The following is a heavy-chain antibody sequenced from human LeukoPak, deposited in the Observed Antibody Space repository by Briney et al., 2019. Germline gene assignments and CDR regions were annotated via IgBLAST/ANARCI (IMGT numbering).Heavy chain of an antibody. V-gene: IGHV4-4*07. Sequence: SETLSLTCTVSGGSISSYYWSWIRQPAGEGLEWIGRIYTSGSTNYNPSLKSRVTMSVDTSKNQFSLKLSSVTAADTAVYYCARVVVHYDSSGYLTYIDYWGQGTLVTVSS. CDR2: IYTSGST. J-gene: IGHJ4*02. CDR1: GGSISSYY. CDR3: ARVVVHYDSSGYLTYIDY. D-gene: IGHD3-22*01.